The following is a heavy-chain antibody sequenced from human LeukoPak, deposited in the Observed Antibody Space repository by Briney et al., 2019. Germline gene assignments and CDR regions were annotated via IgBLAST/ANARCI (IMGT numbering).Heavy chain of an antibody. J-gene: IGHJ5*02. D-gene: IGHD1-20*01. V-gene: IGHV3-23*01. CDR3: ARQLTGTTRWFDP. CDR2: ISGSGGST. Sequence: GGSLRLSCAASGFTFSTYAMTWVRQAPGKGLEWVSTISGSGGSTYYADSVKGRFIISRDNSKNTLYLQMNSLRAEDTAVYYCARQLTGTTRWFDPWGQGTLVTVSS. CDR1: GFTFSTYA.